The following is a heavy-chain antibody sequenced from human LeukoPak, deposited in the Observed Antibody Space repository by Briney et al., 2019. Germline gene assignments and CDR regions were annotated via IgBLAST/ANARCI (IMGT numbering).Heavy chain of an antibody. Sequence: SETLSLTCTVSGGSLNSNYYWNWIRQAPGKSLEWIGYIYSGSTHYNPSLESRVTISVDTSKNQFSLKLRSVTAADTAVYYCASRVCSSRICYPGWDNWFDPWGQGTLVTVSS. CDR2: IYSGST. CDR1: GGSLNSNYY. CDR3: ASRVCSSRICYPGWDNWFDP. J-gene: IGHJ5*02. V-gene: IGHV4-4*09. D-gene: IGHD2-15*01.